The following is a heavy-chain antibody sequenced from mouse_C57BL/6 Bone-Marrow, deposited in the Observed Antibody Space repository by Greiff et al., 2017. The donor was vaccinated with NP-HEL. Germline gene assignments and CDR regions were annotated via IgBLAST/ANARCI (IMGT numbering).Heavy chain of an antibody. V-gene: IGHV7-3*01. CDR3: ARSYDGYYVGAMDY. D-gene: IGHD2-3*01. CDR2: IRNKANGYTT. CDR1: GFTFTDYY. J-gene: IGHJ4*01. Sequence: EVNVVESGGGLVQPGGSLSLSCAASGFTFTDYYMSWVRQPPGKALEWLGFIRNKANGYTTEYSASVKGRFTISRDNSQSILYLQMNALRAEDSATYYCARSYDGYYVGAMDYWGQGTSVTVSS.